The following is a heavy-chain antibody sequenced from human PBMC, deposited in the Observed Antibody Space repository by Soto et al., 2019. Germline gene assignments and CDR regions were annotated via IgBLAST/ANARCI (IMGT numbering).Heavy chain of an antibody. CDR1: GVSIIGYY. D-gene: IGHD2-21*02. V-gene: IGHV4-59*01. J-gene: IGHJ6*02. CDR3: ARDLWGYCGTDCYPLDV. CDR2: MYNTGST. Sequence: SDTLSLTCTVSGVSIIGYYWSWIRDPPGKGLEWIGYMYNTGSTVYNPSFKSRVTISVDTSKNQFSLKLNSVTAADTAVYYCARDLWGYCGTDCYPLDVWGQGTTVT.